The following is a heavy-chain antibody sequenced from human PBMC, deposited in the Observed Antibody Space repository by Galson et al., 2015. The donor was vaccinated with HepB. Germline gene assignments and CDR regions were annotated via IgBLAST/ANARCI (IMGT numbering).Heavy chain of an antibody. Sequence: SVKVSCKASGGTFSSYAISWVRQAPGQGLEWMGRIIPILGIANYAQKFQGRVTITADKSTSTAYMELSSLRSEDTAVYYCAREIRITMATPLDYWGQGTLVTVSS. J-gene: IGHJ4*02. V-gene: IGHV1-69*04. D-gene: IGHD3-10*01. CDR2: IIPILGIA. CDR3: AREIRITMATPLDY. CDR1: GGTFSSYA.